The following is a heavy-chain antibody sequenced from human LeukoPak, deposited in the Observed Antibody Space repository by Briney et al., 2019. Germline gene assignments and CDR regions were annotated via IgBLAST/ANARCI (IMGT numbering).Heavy chain of an antibody. Sequence: GGSLRLSCAASGFRFSDAAMTWVRQAPGKGLEWVAVISYEGGTQHYADSVKGRFIISRDNPRNTLYLQMNILRTEDTAVYYCAKEGTPQVSTWYDLWGQGTQVIVSS. D-gene: IGHD3-10*01. CDR1: GFRFSDAA. CDR3: AKEGTPQVSTWYDL. J-gene: IGHJ5*02. CDR2: ISYEGGTQ. V-gene: IGHV3-30*18.